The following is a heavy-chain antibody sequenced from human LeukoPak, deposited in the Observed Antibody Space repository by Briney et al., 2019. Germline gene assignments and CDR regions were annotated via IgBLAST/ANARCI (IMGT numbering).Heavy chain of an antibody. D-gene: IGHD3-10*01. J-gene: IGHJ3*02. CDR3: ARAFPLRAPLLRAFDI. Sequence: SETLSLTCTVPGGSISSYYWSWIRQPAGKGLEWIGRIYTSGSTNYNPSLKSRVTMSVDTSKNQFSLKLSSVTAADTAVYYCARAFPLRAPLLRAFDIWGQGTMVTVSS. CDR1: GGSISSYY. CDR2: IYTSGST. V-gene: IGHV4-4*07.